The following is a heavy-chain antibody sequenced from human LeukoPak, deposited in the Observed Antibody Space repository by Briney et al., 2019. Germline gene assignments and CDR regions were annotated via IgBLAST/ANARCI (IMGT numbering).Heavy chain of an antibody. J-gene: IGHJ4*02. Sequence: SETLSLTCAVYGGSFSGYYWSWIRQPPGKGLEWIGEINHSGSTNYNPSLKSRVTISVDTSKNQFSLKLSSVTAADTAVYYCAIGDVGLLRFGEPKPFDYWGQGTLVTVSS. V-gene: IGHV4-34*01. CDR3: AIGDVGLLRFGEPKPFDY. CDR1: GGSFSGYY. CDR2: INHSGST. D-gene: IGHD3-10*01.